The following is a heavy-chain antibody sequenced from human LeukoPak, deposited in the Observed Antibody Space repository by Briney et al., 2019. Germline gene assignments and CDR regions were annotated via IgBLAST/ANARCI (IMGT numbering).Heavy chain of an antibody. CDR2: IYYSGST. V-gene: IGHV4-59*01. CDR1: GGSISSYY. J-gene: IGHJ4*02. D-gene: IGHD2-15*01. CDR3: ARDEWGGSYDY. Sequence: SETLSLTCTVSGGSISSYYWSWIRQPPGKGLEWIGYIYYSGSTNYNPSLKSRVTISVDTSKNQFSLKLSSVTAADTAVYYCARDEWGGSYDYWGQGTLVTVSS.